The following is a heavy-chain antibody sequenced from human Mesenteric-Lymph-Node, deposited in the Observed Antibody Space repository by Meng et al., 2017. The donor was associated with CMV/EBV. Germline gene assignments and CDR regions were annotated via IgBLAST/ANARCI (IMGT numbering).Heavy chain of an antibody. D-gene: IGHD3-10*01. CDR2: IDSDGSST. Sequence: GESLKISCAASGFTFHDSAMHWVRQGPGKGLVWVSRIDSDGSSTSYADSVKGRFTISRDNARNTLYLQMNSLRAEDTAVYYCARGRYYYDSGNYYFDYWGQGTLVTVSS. CDR1: GFTFHDSA. CDR3: ARGRYYYDSGNYYFDY. J-gene: IGHJ4*02. V-gene: IGHV3-74*01.